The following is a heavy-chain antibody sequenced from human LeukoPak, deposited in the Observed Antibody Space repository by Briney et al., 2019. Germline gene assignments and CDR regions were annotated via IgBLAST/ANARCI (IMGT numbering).Heavy chain of an antibody. CDR2: IIPIFGTA. J-gene: IGHJ5*02. V-gene: IGHV1-69*13. CDR3: ARDPSPYYDSSGYEWFDP. Sequence: SVKVSCKASGGTFSSYAISWVRQAPGQGPEWMGGIIPIFGTANYAQKFQGRVTITADESTSTAYMELSSLRSEDTAVYYCARDPSPYYDSSGYEWFDPWGQGTLVTVSS. CDR1: GGTFSSYA. D-gene: IGHD3-22*01.